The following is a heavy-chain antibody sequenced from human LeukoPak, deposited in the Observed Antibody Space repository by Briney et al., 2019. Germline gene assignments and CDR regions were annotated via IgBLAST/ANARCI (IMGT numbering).Heavy chain of an antibody. D-gene: IGHD3-22*01. CDR2: INHSGST. CDR3: TLYYYDSSGYDTEYFQH. V-gene: IGHV4-34*01. CDR1: GGSFSGYY. Sequence: PSETLSLTCAVYGGSFSGYYWSWIRHPPGKGLEWIGEINHSGSTNYNPSLKSRVTISVDTSKNQFSLKLSSVTAADTAVYYCTLYYYDSSGYDTEYFQHWGQGTLVTVSS. J-gene: IGHJ1*01.